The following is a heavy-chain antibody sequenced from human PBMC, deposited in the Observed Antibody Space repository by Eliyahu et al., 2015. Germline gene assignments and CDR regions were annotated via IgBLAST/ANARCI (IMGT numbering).Heavy chain of an antibody. D-gene: IGHD6-13*01. CDR2: INHSGST. V-gene: IGHV4-34*01. Sequence: QVQLQQWXAGLLKPSETLSLXCAVYGGSFSGYYWSWIRQPPGKGLEWIGEINHSGSTNYNPSLKSRVTISVDTSKNQFSLKLSSVTAADTAVYYCARRRYSSSWLYWGQGTLVTVSS. CDR1: GGSFSGYY. J-gene: IGHJ4*02. CDR3: ARRRYSSSWLY.